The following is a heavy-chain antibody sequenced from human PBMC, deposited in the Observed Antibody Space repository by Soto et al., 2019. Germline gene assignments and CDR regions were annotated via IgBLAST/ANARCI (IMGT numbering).Heavy chain of an antibody. CDR1: GYSYTTYW. J-gene: IGHJ6*02. CDR2: IYPGDSDA. Sequence: GESLKISGKGSGYSYTTYWIAWVRQKPGKGLEWMGIIYPGDSDARYSPSFRGQVTFSVDKSITTAYLQWSSLKASDTAMYYCARPNSPYYGVDVWGQGTTVTVSS. CDR3: ARPNSPYYGVDV. D-gene: IGHD1-1*01. V-gene: IGHV5-51*01.